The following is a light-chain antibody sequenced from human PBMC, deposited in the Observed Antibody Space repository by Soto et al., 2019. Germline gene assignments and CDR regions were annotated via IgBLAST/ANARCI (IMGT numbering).Light chain of an antibody. CDR3: QKFNTAPLT. CDR1: QDISVY. Sequence: DIQMTQSPSSLSASVGDRVTITCRASQDISVYLAWYQQKPGKVPKLLIYSASNLQSGAPSRFSGSESGTDSTLTISSLQPEDFATDFCQKFNTAPLTFGQGTRLEIK. CDR2: SAS. V-gene: IGKV1-27*01. J-gene: IGKJ5*01.